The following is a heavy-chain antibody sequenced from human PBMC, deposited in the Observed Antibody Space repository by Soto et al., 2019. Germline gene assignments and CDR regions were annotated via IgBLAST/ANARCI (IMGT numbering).Heavy chain of an antibody. V-gene: IGHV3-74*01. Sequence: GGSLRLSCAASGFTFSSYWMHWVRQAPGKGLVWVSRINSDGSSTSYADSVKGRFTISRDNAKNTLYLQMNSLRAEDTAVYYCAREGGYYYGSGLPQLYYYYGMDVWGQGTTVTVSS. CDR1: GFTFSSYW. CDR3: AREGGYYYGSGLPQLYYYYGMDV. J-gene: IGHJ6*02. CDR2: INSDGSST. D-gene: IGHD3-10*01.